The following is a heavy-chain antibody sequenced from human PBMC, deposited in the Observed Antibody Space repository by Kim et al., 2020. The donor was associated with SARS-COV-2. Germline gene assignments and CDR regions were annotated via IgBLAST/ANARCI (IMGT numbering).Heavy chain of an antibody. CDR1: GFTFSSYA. J-gene: IGHJ4*02. D-gene: IGHD3-3*01. V-gene: IGHV3-23*01. CDR2: ISGSGGST. CDR3: AKDPPPPYYEIPLGDDY. Sequence: GGSLRLSCAAPGFTFSSYAMSWVRQAPGKGLEWVSAISGSGGSTYYADSVKGRFTISRDNSKNTLYLQMNSLRAEDTAVYYCAKDPPPPYYEIPLGDDYWGQGTLVTVSS.